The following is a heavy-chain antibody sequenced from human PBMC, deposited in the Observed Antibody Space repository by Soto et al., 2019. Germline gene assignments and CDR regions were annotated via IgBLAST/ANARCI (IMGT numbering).Heavy chain of an antibody. CDR3: ARDWAGPSSIGGRWLQLGAFDI. V-gene: IGHV4-59*01. D-gene: IGHD5-12*01. CDR2: IYYSGST. J-gene: IGHJ3*02. CDR1: GGSISSYY. Sequence: SETLSLTCTVSGGSISSYYWSWIRQPPGKGLEWIGYIYYSGSTNYNPSLKSRVTISVDTSKNQFSLKLSSVTAADTAVYYCARDWAGPSSIGGRWLQLGAFDIWGQGTMVTVSS.